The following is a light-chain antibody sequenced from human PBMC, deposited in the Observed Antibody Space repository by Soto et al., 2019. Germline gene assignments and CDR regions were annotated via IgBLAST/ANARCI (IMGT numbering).Light chain of an antibody. CDR3: QQYNNWPWT. CDR2: GAS. V-gene: IGKV3-15*01. CDR1: QSVSSN. Sequence: EIVMTQSPAALSVSPGERATLSCRASQSVSSNLAWYQQKPGQAPRLLIYGASIRATGIPARFSGSGSGTEFTLTISSLQPEDFAVFYCQQYNNWPWTFGQGTKVDIK. J-gene: IGKJ1*01.